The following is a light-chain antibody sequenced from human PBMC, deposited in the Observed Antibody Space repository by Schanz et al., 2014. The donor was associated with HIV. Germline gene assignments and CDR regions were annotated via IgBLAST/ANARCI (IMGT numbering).Light chain of an antibody. CDR2: ATS. CDR1: QRLSSSY. CDR3: QYFGKPGGT. J-gene: IGKJ4*01. V-gene: IGKV3-20*01. Sequence: EIVLTQSPGSLSLSPGGRATLSCGASQRLSSSYLAWYQQKRDQPPRLVIYATSTRAAGIPDRFSGTGSGTEFTLTINRLEPEDFAVYYCQYFGKPGGTFGGGTKVEIK.